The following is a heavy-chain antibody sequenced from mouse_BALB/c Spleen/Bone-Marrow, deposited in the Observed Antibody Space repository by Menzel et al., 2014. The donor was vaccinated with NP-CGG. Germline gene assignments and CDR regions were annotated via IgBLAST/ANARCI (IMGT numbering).Heavy chain of an antibody. CDR1: GFSLTSDG. V-gene: IGHV2-2*02. J-gene: IGHJ4*01. CDR2: MWSGGCT. D-gene: IGHD2-2*01. CDR3: ARNGYYYSMDY. Sequence: VQLQQSGPGLVQPSQSLSITCTVSGFSLTSDGVHWVRQSPRKGLEWLGVMWSGGCTDYNAAFISRLSISKDNSRSQVFFKMSSLQTNDTAIYYCARNGYYYSMDYWGQGTSVTVSS.